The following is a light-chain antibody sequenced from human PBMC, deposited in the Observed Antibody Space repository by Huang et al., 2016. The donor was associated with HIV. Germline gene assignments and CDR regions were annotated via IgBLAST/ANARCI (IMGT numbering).Light chain of an antibody. V-gene: IGKV3-11*01. CDR3: QQRSNRTPTT. J-gene: IGKJ1*01. CDR2: DAS. CDR1: QSVGRY. Sequence: EIILTQSPATLSLSTGERATLSCRASQSVGRYLAWYQQKPGQAPRLLIYDASNRATGIPARFSGGGSGTDFTLTIRGLEPDDFAVYFCQQRSNRTPTTFGQGTKVE.